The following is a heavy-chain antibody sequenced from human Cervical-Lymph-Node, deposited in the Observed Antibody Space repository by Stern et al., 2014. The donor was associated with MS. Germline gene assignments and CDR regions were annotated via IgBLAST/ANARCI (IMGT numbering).Heavy chain of an antibody. CDR2: INPSGGST. D-gene: IGHD1-7*01. J-gene: IGHJ4*02. V-gene: IGHV1-46*01. Sequence: QVQLMQSGAEVKKPGASVNVSCRASGYAFTSYYIHWVRQAPGQGLEWMGIINPSGGSTHYAQKFQGRVTMTRGTSTSTVYMELSTLRSEDTATYYCARDLGTTPSLRYWGQGTLVTVSS. CDR3: ARDLGTTPSLRY. CDR1: GYAFTSYY.